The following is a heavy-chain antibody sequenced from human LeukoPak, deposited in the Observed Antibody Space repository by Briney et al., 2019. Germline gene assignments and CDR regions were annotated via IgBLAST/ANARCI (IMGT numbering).Heavy chain of an antibody. V-gene: IGHV4-30-2*01. CDR2: IYHSGST. Sequence: SETLSLTCAVSGGSISSGGYSWSWIRQPPGKGLEWIGYIYHSGSTYYNPSLKSRVTISVDRSKNQFSLKLSSVTDADTAVYYCARRARSYWFDPWGQGTLVTVSS. J-gene: IGHJ5*02. CDR3: ARRARSYWFDP. CDR1: GGSISSGGYS.